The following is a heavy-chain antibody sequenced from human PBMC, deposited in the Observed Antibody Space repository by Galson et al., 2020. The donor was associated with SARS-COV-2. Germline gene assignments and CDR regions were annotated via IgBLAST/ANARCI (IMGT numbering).Heavy chain of an antibody. CDR2: A. D-gene: IGHD3-3*01. V-gene: IGHV1-69*04. CDR3: ARAPGGYDFWSGYYGYYMDV. Sequence: ANYAQKFQGRVTITADKSTSTAYMELSSLRSEDTAVYYCARAPGGYDFWSGYYGYYMDVWGKGTTVTVSS. J-gene: IGHJ6*03.